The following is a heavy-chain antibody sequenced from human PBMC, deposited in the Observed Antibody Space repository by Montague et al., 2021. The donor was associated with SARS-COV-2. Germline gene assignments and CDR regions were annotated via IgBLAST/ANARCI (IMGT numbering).Heavy chain of an antibody. CDR2: IHHGGST. Sequence: SETLSLTCAVHGGSFSTYSWNWIRQPPGKGLERIGEIHHGGSTNYNPSLKSRVTISADTSKNQFTLKLTSVAAADTAVYYRARLGDGVVPSPILGVEPYYSYYCMDVWGKGTTVTVPS. CDR1: GGSFSTYS. D-gene: IGHD2-2*02. J-gene: IGHJ6*03. CDR3: ARLGDGVVPSPILGVEPYYSYYCMDV. V-gene: IGHV4-34*01.